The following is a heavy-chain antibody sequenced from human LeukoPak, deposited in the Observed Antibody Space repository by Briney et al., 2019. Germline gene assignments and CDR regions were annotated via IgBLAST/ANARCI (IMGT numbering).Heavy chain of an antibody. CDR2: ISAYNGNT. Sequence: ASVKVSCKASGYTFTSYLISWVRQAPGQGLEWMGWISAYNGNTNYAQKLQGRVTMTTDTSTRTAYMELRSLRADDTAMYYCARATRSRPIDIWGQGTMVTVSS. J-gene: IGHJ3*02. D-gene: IGHD6-13*01. V-gene: IGHV1-18*01. CDR1: GYTFTSYL. CDR3: ARATRSRPIDI.